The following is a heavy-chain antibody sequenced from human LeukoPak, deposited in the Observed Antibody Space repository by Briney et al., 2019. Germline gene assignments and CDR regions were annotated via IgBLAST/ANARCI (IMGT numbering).Heavy chain of an antibody. CDR3: AKDPRFIAGAAGTIYYFDY. D-gene: IGHD6-13*01. J-gene: IGHJ4*02. CDR2: IRWNSGSI. Sequence: GGSLRLSCAASGFTFDDYAMHWVRQAPGKGLEWVSGIRWNSGSIGYADSVKGRFTISRDNAKNSLYLQMNSLRAEDTALYYCAKDPRFIAGAAGTIYYFDYWGQGTLVTVSS. CDR1: GFTFDDYA. V-gene: IGHV3-9*01.